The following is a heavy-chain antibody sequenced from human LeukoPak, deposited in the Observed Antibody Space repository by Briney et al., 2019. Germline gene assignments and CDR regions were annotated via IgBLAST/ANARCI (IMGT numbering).Heavy chain of an antibody. D-gene: IGHD3-16*02. V-gene: IGHV1-46*01. CDR1: GYTFTSYY. Sequence: ASVKVSCKASGYTFTSYYMHWVRQAPGQGLEWTGIINPSGGSTSYAQKFQGRVTMTRDTSTTTVYMELSGLRSEDTAVYYCARDIPYEVSFGGLTVMGSFVLDYWGQGTLVTVSS. CDR2: INPSGGST. J-gene: IGHJ4*02. CDR3: ARDIPYEVSFGGLTVMGSFVLDY.